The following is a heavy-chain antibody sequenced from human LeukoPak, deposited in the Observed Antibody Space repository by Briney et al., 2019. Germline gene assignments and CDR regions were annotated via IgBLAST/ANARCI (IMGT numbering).Heavy chain of an antibody. V-gene: IGHV3-30*03. CDR2: ISYDGSNK. CDR3: ARDRYCSGGSCYSGRAY. CDR1: GFTFSSYG. J-gene: IGHJ4*02. Sequence: GRSLRLSCAASGFTFSSYGMHWVRQAPGKGLEWVAVISYDGSNKYYADSVKGRFTISRDNSKNTLYLQMNSLRADDTAVYYCARDRYCSGGSCYSGRAYWGQGTLVTVSS. D-gene: IGHD2-15*01.